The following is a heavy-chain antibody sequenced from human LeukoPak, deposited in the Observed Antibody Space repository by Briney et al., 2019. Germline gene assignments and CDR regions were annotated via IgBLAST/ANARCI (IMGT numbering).Heavy chain of an antibody. CDR2: INPNSGGT. J-gene: IGHJ4*02. V-gene: IGHV1-2*02. CDR3: ARTSRGWPSDY. Sequence: ASVKVSCKASEYTFTGYYMHWVRQAPGQGLEWMGWINPNSGGTNYAQKFQGRVTMTRDTSTSTVYMELSSLRSEDTAVYYCARTSRGWPSDYWGQGTLVTVSS. CDR1: EYTFTGYY. D-gene: IGHD3-10*01.